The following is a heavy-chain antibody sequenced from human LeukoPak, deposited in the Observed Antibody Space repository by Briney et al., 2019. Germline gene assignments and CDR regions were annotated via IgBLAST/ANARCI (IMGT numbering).Heavy chain of an antibody. CDR3: ARDSSSLGYYYYYMDV. Sequence: PGGSLRLSCAASGFIFSNYWMSWVRQAPGKGLEWVANIKQDGSEKYYVDSVKGRFTISRDNAKNSLYLQMNSLRAEDTAVYYCARDSSSLGYYYYYMDVWGKGTTVTVSS. V-gene: IGHV3-7*01. CDR2: IKQDGSEK. J-gene: IGHJ6*03. CDR1: GFIFSNYW. D-gene: IGHD6-13*01.